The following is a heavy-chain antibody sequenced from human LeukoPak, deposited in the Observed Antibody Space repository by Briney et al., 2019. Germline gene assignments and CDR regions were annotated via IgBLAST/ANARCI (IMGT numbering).Heavy chain of an antibody. CDR2: MYSGGTT. Sequence: GGSLRLSCTGSGFTVSSSCMSWVRQTPGKGLEWVSVMYSGGTTYYADSVKGRFTISRDSSKNTVNLQMNSLRAEDTAVYYCARDRRDGYCLGHWGQGTLVTVSS. D-gene: IGHD2-2*03. CDR1: GFTVSSSC. CDR3: ARDRRDGYCLGH. V-gene: IGHV3-66*01. J-gene: IGHJ4*02.